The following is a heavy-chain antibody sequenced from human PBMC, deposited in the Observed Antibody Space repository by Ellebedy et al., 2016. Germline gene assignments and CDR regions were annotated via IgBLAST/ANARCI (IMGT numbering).Heavy chain of an antibody. V-gene: IGHV3-11*06. CDR3: ARDGTHFGDYDY. CDR2: ISPPSSRVTYI. Sequence: GGSLRLSCAASGFSFRDHYMAWIRQAPGKGLEWLSYISPPSSRVTYIRYADSVKGRFIISRDNAKNSLYLHMNSLTVEDTALYYCARDGTHFGDYDYWGQGSLVTVSS. D-gene: IGHD4-17*01. CDR1: GFSFRDHY. J-gene: IGHJ4*02.